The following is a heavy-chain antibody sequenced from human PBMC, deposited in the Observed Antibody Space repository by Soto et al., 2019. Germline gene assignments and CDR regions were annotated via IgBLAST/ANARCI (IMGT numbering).Heavy chain of an antibody. CDR2: ISYDGSNK. Sequence: GGSLRLSSVASGFTFSNYGMHWVRQAPGKWLEWVAVISYDGSNKYYADSVKGRFTISRDNSKNTLYLQITSLRTEDTAVYYCAKLDEGGLQYAYYAMDVWGQGTTVTVSS. CDR1: GFTFSNYG. J-gene: IGHJ6*02. CDR3: AKLDEGGLQYAYYAMDV. V-gene: IGHV3-30*18. D-gene: IGHD2-15*01.